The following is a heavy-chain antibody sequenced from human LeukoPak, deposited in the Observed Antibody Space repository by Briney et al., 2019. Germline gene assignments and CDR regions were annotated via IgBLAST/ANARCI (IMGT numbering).Heavy chain of an antibody. Sequence: GESLKISCKGSGNSFTSYWIGWVRQMPGKGLGWMGIIYPGDSDTRYSPSFQGQVTISADKSISTAYLQWSSLKASDTALYYCARQHTIAARPGNWFDPWGQGTLVTVSS. CDR1: GNSFTSYW. V-gene: IGHV5-51*01. CDR2: IYPGDSDT. D-gene: IGHD6-6*01. CDR3: ARQHTIAARPGNWFDP. J-gene: IGHJ5*02.